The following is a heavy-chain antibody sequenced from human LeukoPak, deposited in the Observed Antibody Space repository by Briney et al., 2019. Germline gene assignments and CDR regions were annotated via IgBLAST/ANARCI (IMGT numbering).Heavy chain of an antibody. J-gene: IGHJ2*01. CDR3: AREGGGSGLWYYDL. CDR2: IGGGGVTT. Sequence: PGGSLRLSCAASGFTFSSYSMHWVRQAPGKGPEFVSVIGGGGVTTFYADSVKDRFTISRDNSKNTLDLEMGSLRAEDMAVYYCAREGGGSGLWYYDLWGRGTLVTVSS. V-gene: IGHV3-64*02. D-gene: IGHD1-26*01. CDR1: GFTFSSYS.